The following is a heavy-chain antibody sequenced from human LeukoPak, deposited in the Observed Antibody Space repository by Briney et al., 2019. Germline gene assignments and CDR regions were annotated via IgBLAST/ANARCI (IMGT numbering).Heavy chain of an antibody. CDR1: GFTFSSYW. V-gene: IGHV3-74*01. J-gene: IGHJ4*02. Sequence: GGSLRLSCAASGFTFSSYWMHWVRQAPGKGLVWVSRINSDGSSTSYADSVKGRFTISRDSAKNTLYLQMNSLRAEDTAVYYCARGPWELPLDYWGQGTLVTVSS. D-gene: IGHD1-26*01. CDR2: INSDGSST. CDR3: ARGPWELPLDY.